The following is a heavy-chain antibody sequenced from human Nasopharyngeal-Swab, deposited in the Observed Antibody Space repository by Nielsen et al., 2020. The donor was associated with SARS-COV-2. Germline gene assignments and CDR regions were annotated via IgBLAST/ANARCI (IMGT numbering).Heavy chain of an antibody. CDR3: ARGFIVATIFRYYYYMDV. D-gene: IGHD5-12*01. J-gene: IGHJ6*03. V-gene: IGHV1-8*01. CDR2: MNPNSGNT. Sequence: WVRQAPGQRLEWMGWMNPNSGNTGYAQKFQGRVTMTRNTSISTAYMELSSLRSEDTAVYYCARGFIVATIFRYYYYMDVWGKGTTVTVSS.